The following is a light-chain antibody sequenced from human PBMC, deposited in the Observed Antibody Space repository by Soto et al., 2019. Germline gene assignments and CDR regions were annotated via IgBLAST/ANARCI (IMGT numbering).Light chain of an antibody. J-gene: IGKJ1*01. CDR3: RQQCSWSQT. V-gene: IGKV3-20*01. CDR2: GEA. CDR1: QSVPSRY. Sequence: IVLTQSPGTLSLSPGERATLSCMASQSVPSRYLAWYHQRPGQAPRRLLFGEASRATGITDRFSGSGAGTEFTLTIIRREPEDVAVDYCRQQCSWSQTFGQGTKVDIK.